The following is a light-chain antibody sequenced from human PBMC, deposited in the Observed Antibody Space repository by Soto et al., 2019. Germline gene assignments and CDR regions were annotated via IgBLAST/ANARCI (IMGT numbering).Light chain of an antibody. CDR1: QSVSVNY. J-gene: IGKJ2*01. Sequence: EIVLTQSPGTLSLSPGERSTLSCRASQSVSVNYVAWYQQKPGQAPRLLIYGASSRATGIPDRFSGSGSGTDFTLTIIRLEPEDFALYYCQQYGNSPYTFGQGTKLEIK. CDR2: GAS. V-gene: IGKV3-20*01. CDR3: QQYGNSPYT.